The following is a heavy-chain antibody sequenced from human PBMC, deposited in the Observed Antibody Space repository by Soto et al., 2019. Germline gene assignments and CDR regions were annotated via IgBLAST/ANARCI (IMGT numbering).Heavy chain of an antibody. CDR2: IYPGDSDT. J-gene: IGHJ6*02. D-gene: IGHD2-2*01. Sequence: GESLKISCKGSGYSFTSYWIGWVRQMPGKGLECMGIIYPGDSDTRYSPSFQGQVTISADKSISTAYLQWSSLKASDTAMYYCARRGDIVLVPARDKHYGMDVWGQGTTVTVSS. CDR1: GYSFTSYW. CDR3: ARRGDIVLVPARDKHYGMDV. V-gene: IGHV5-51*01.